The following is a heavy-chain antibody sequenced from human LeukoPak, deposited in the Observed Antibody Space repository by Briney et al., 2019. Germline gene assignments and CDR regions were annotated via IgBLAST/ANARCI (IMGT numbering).Heavy chain of an antibody. J-gene: IGHJ4*02. CDR3: ARHYGYSSGYVEW. V-gene: IGHV4-39*01. Sequence: WETLSLTCTVSGGSISSIGYYWGWIRQPPGKGLEWIGSIYYSGSTYHNPSLKSRVTISVDTSKNQFSLKLSSVTAADTAVYYCARHYGYSSGYVEWWGQGTLVTVSS. CDR1: GGSISSIGYY. CDR2: IYYSGST. D-gene: IGHD5-18*01.